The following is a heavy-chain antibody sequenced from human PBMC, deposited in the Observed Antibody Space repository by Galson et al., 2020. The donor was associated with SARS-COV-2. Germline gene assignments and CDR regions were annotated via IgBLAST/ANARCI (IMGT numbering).Heavy chain of an antibody. CDR2: TYYRSKWST. CDR3: AGRVAGADSLDI. D-gene: IGHD1-26*01. CDR1: RASVSSNSAA. Sequence: QTPSLTCAISRASVSSNSAAWNWIRQSPSRGLEWLGRTYYRSKWSTDYAVSVKSRITINPDTSKNQFSLQLNSVTPEDTAMCYCAGRVAGADSLDIWGQGTMVIVSS. J-gene: IGHJ3*02. V-gene: IGHV6-1*01.